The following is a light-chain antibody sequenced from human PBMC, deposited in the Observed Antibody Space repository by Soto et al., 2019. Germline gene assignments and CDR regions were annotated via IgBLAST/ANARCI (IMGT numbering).Light chain of an antibody. Sequence: QSVRTQPASVTGYPGESITISCTGTSSDVGSYNLVSWYQQHPGKAPKLMIYEVSKRPSGVSNRFSGSKSGNTASLTISGLQAEDEADYYCCSYAGSSTYVFGTGTKVTVL. CDR3: CSYAGSSTYV. V-gene: IGLV2-23*02. CDR2: EVS. J-gene: IGLJ1*01. CDR1: SSDVGSYNL.